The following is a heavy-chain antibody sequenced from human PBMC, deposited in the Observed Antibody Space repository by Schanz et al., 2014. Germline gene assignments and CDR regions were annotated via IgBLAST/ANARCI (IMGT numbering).Heavy chain of an antibody. CDR3: ARDGEAAAGCAY. Sequence: QVQLVQSGAEVKKPGSSVKVSCKASGGTFSSSTLTWVRQAPGQGLEWMGRIIPILDKTNYAQKFQGRVTMTADKSTSTVYMEVSGLRSEDTAVYYCARDGEAAAGCAYWGLRIVVAVST. CDR1: GGTFSSST. CDR2: IIPILDKT. D-gene: IGHD6-13*01. J-gene: IGHJ4*02. V-gene: IGHV1-69*08.